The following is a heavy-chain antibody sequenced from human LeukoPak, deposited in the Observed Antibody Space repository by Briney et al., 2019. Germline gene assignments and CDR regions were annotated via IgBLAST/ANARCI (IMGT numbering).Heavy chain of an antibody. D-gene: IGHD1-26*01. J-gene: IGHJ4*02. CDR3: ARDKVVVGAHQFDY. Sequence: GGSLRLSCAASGFTFSSYSMNSVRQAPGKGLEWVSSISSSSSYIYYADSVKGRFTISRDNAKNSLYLQMNSLRAEDTAVYYCARDKVVVGAHQFDYWGQGTLVTVSS. CDR2: ISSSSSYI. V-gene: IGHV3-21*01. CDR1: GFTFSSYS.